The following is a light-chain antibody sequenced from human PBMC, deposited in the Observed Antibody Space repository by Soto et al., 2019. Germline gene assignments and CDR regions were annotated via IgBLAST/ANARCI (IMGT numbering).Light chain of an antibody. J-gene: IGLJ3*02. Sequence: QAVVTQEPSLTVSPGGTVTLTCGSSTGAVTSGHYPYWFQQKPGQAPRTLIYDTCNKHSWTPARFSGSLLGGKAALTLSGAQPEDEADYYCLLSYSGTRVFGGGTKLTV. CDR3: LLSYSGTRV. CDR2: DTC. CDR1: TGAVTSGHY. V-gene: IGLV7-46*01.